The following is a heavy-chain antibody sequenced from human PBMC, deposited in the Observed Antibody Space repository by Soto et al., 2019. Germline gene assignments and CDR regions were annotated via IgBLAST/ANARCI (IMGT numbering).Heavy chain of an antibody. CDR1: GFTFTSSA. J-gene: IGHJ4*02. CDR2: IVVGSGNT. D-gene: IGHD1-26*01. Sequence: QMQLVQSGPEVKKPGTSVKVSCKASGFTFTSSAVQWVRQARGQRLEWIGWIVVGSGNTNYAQKFQERVTITRDMSTSTAYMELSSLRSEDTAVYYCAAGRGSYLPYFDYWGQGTMVTVSS. CDR3: AAGRGSYLPYFDY. V-gene: IGHV1-58*01.